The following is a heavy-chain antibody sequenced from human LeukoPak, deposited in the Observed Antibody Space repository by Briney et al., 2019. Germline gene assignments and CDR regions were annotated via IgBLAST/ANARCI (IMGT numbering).Heavy chain of an antibody. CDR1: GFTFSTYA. J-gene: IGHJ4*02. V-gene: IGHV3-23*01. Sequence: GGSLRLSCAASGFTFSTYAMSWVPQAPGKGLEWVSEINDGASATYHADSVKGRFTISRDKSKNTVYVQMNSLRAEDTAVYYCAHPPNDYSVYPFDDWGKGTLVTV. D-gene: IGHD4-11*01. CDR2: INDGASAT. CDR3: AHPPNDYSVYPFDD.